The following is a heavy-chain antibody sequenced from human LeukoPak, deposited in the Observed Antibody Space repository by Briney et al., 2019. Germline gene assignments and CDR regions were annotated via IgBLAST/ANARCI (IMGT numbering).Heavy chain of an antibody. V-gene: IGHV4-39*01. CDR2: IYYSGST. J-gene: IGHJ4*02. D-gene: IGHD6-13*01. Sequence: SETLSLTCTVSGGSISSSSYYWGWLRQPTGKGLEWIGSIYYSGSTYYNPSLKSRVTMSVDTSKNQFSLNLNSLTAADTAVYYCARFMAATAYCFAYWGQGPLVTVSS. CDR3: ARFMAATAYCFAY. CDR1: GGSISSSSYY.